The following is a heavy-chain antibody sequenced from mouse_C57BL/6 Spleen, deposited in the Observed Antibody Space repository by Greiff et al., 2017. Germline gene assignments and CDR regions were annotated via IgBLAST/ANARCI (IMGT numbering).Heavy chain of an antibody. J-gene: IGHJ2*01. V-gene: IGHV5-4*01. Sequence: EVQRVESGGGLVKPGGSLKLSCAASGFTFSSYAMSWVRQTPEKRLEWVATISDGGSYTYYPDNVKGRFTISRDNAKNNLYLQMSHLKSEDTAMYYCARDPYFDYWGQGTTRTVSS. CDR2: ISDGGSYT. CDR1: GFTFSSYA. CDR3: ARDPYFDY.